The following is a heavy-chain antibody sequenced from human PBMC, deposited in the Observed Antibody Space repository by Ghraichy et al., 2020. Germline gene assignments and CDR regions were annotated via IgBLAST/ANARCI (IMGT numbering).Heavy chain of an antibody. Sequence: GESLNISCAASGFTFSSYSMNWVRQAPGKGLEWVSSIGSSSSYIYYADSVKGRFTISRDNAKNSLYLQMNSLRAEDTAVYYCARVDWHYGMDVWGQGTTVTVSS. J-gene: IGHJ6*02. CDR1: GFTFSSYS. D-gene: IGHD2-2*03. CDR3: ARVDWHYGMDV. CDR2: IGSSSSYI. V-gene: IGHV3-21*01.